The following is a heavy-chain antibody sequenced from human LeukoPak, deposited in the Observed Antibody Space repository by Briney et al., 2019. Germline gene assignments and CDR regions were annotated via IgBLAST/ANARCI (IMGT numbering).Heavy chain of an antibody. CDR1: GFTFSSYA. CDR2: ISGSGGST. V-gene: IGHV3-23*01. CDR3: ARDRPNYYDILTGPYGMDV. Sequence: PGGSLRLSCAASGFTFSSYAMSWVRQAPGKGLEWVSAISGSGGSTYYADSVKGRFTISRDNSKNTLYLQMNSLRAEDTAVYYCARDRPNYYDILTGPYGMDVWGQGTTVTVSS. D-gene: IGHD3-9*01. J-gene: IGHJ6*02.